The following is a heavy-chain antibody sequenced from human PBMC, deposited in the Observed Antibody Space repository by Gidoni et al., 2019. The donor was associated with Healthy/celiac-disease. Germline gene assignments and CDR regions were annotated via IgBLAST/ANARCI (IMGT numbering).Heavy chain of an antibody. J-gene: IGHJ6*02. V-gene: IGHV3-53*01. CDR1: GSTVSSNY. CDR3: ARDRLRSSMTLYGDYEYYYYGMDV. Sequence: EVQLVESGGGLIQPGGSMRLPCAASGSTVSSNYISWVRQAPGKGLEWVSVIYSGGSTYSAGSVKGRFTIARDNSKNTLYLQMNSLRAEDTAVYYCARDRLRSSMTLYGDYEYYYYGMDVWGQGTTVTVSS. CDR2: IYSGGST. D-gene: IGHD4-17*01.